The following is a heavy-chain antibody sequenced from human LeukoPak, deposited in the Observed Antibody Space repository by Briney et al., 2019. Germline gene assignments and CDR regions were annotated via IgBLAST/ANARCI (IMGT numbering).Heavy chain of an antibody. V-gene: IGHV3-23*01. CDR3: AKDAFYYRAGIVGATLDY. D-gene: IGHD1-26*01. J-gene: IGHJ4*02. Sequence: AASLRLSCAASGFTFSSYAMSWVRQAPGKGLEWVSAVSGSGGSTYYADSVKGRFTISRDNSKNTLYLQMNSLRAEDTAVYYCAKDAFYYRAGIVGATLDYWGQGTLVTVSS. CDR2: VSGSGGST. CDR1: GFTFSSYA.